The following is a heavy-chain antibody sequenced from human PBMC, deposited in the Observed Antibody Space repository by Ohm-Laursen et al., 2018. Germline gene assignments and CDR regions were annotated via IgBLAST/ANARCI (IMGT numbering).Heavy chain of an antibody. J-gene: IGHJ4*02. CDR1: GFTFDDYG. CDR2: ISWNSDNI. Sequence: SLRLSCAASGFTFDDYGMHWVRQVPGKGLEWVSGISWNSDNIGYADSVKGRFAISRDSVKSSLYLQMHSLRAEDTALYYCAKALRGWGSVVTAPTDFWGQGTLVTVSS. CDR3: AKALRGWGSVVTAPTDF. D-gene: IGHD2-21*02. V-gene: IGHV3-9*01.